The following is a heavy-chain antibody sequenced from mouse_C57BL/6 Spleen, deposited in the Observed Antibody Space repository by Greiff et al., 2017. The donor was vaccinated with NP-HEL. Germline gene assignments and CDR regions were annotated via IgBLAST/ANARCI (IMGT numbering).Heavy chain of an antibody. V-gene: IGHV5-4*01. CDR2: ISDGGSYT. J-gene: IGHJ2*01. Sequence: EVHLVESGGGLVKPGGSLKLSCAASGFTFSSYAMSWVRQTPEKRLEWVATISDGGSYTSYPDNVKGRFTISRDNAKNNLYLQMSHLKSEDTAMYYCARASPYYYPDYWGQGTTLTVSS. D-gene: IGHD1-1*01. CDR3: ARASPYYYPDY. CDR1: GFTFSSYA.